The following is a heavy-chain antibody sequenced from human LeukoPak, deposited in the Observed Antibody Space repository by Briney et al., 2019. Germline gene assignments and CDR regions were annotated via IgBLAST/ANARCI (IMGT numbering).Heavy chain of an antibody. CDR3: ARGLQWLRFFDY. V-gene: IGHV4-34*01. D-gene: IGHD5-12*01. Sequence: PSETLSLTCAVYGGSFSGYYWSWIRQPPGKGLEWIGEINRSGSTNYNPSLKSRVTISVDTSKNQFSLKLSSVTAADTAVYYCARGLQWLRFFDYWGQGTLVTVSS. CDR1: GGSFSGYY. J-gene: IGHJ4*02. CDR2: INRSGST.